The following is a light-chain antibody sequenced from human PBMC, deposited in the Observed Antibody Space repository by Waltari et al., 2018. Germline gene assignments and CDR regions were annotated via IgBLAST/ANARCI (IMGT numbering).Light chain of an antibody. Sequence: QSVLSQPPSASGAPGQSVTISCSGISSNIGSNYVYWYQQLPGTAPKLLIYYSNPRPYGGPVSFSGSKSGTSVSLAITGLRSEDEADYYCAAWDNSLSSPVFGSGTKFTVL. CDR1: SSNIGSNY. CDR3: AAWDNSLSSPV. CDR2: YSN. J-gene: IGLJ6*01. V-gene: IGLV1-47*02.